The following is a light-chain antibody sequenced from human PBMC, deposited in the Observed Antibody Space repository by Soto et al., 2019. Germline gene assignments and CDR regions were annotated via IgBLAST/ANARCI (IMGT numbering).Light chain of an antibody. V-gene: IGLV1-44*01. CDR3: AAWDDSLNGYV. CDR1: TSNIGSNA. Sequence: QSVLTQPPSASGAPGQRVIISCSGSTSNIGSNAVNWYQQLPGTAPKLLIYSNNHRPSGVPDRFSGSKSGTSGSLAISGLQSEDEADYYCAAWDDSLNGYVFGTGTKLTVL. J-gene: IGLJ1*01. CDR2: SNN.